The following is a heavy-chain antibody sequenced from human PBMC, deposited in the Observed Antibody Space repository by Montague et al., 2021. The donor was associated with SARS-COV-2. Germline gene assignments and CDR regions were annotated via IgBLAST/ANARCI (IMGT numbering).Heavy chain of an antibody. Sequence: SLSLSCAASGFTFSSYAMHWVRQAPGKGLEWVAVISYDGSNKYYAGSVKGRFTISRDNSKNTLYLQMNSLRAEDTAVYYCARDNYDYVWGSYRYIYWGQGTLVTVSS. CDR3: ARDNYDYVWGSYRYIY. D-gene: IGHD3-16*02. CDR2: ISYDGSNK. J-gene: IGHJ4*02. CDR1: GFTFSSYA. V-gene: IGHV3-30*04.